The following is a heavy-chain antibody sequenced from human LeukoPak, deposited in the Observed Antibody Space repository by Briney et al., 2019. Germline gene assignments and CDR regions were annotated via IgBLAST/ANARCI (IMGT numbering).Heavy chain of an antibody. Sequence: QTGGSLRLSCAASGFTFSSYWMSWVRQAPGKGLEWVANIKQDGSDKYYVDSVKGRFTISRDNAKNSLYLQMNSLRADDTAVYYCAVNWNYVPYWGQGVPVTVSS. V-gene: IGHV3-7*01. D-gene: IGHD1-7*01. J-gene: IGHJ4*02. CDR1: GFTFSSYW. CDR2: IKQDGSDK. CDR3: AVNWNYVPY.